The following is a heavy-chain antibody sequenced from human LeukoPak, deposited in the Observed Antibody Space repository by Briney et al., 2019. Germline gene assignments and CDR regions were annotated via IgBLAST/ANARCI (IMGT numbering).Heavy chain of an antibody. CDR1: GFTFDDYG. J-gene: IGHJ4*02. CDR3: ARGFCTIGVCYLFDC. V-gene: IGHV3-20*04. D-gene: IGHD2-8*01. Sequence: GGSLRLSCAASGFTFDDYGMSWVRLAPGKGLEWVSGINWNGGSTGYADSVKGRSTISRDNAKNSLYLQMNSLRVEDTALYYCARGFCTIGVCYLFDCWGQGTLVTVSS. CDR2: INWNGGST.